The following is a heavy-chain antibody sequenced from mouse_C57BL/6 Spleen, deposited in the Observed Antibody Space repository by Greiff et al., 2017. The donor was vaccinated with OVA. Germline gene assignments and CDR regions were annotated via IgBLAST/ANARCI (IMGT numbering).Heavy chain of an antibody. D-gene: IGHD1-1*01. J-gene: IGHJ2*01. Sequence: QVQLQQSGAELVRPGTSVKMSCKASGYIFTNYWIGWAKQRPGHGLEWIGDIYPGGGYTNYNEKFKGKATLTADKSSSTAYMQFSSLTSEDSAIYYCARLDTTVPYFDYWGQGTTLTVSS. CDR3: ARLDTTVPYFDY. V-gene: IGHV1-63*01. CDR2: IYPGGGYT. CDR1: GYIFTNYW.